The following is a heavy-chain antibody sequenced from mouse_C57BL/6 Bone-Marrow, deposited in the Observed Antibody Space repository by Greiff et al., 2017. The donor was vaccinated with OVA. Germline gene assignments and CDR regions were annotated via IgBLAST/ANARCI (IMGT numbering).Heavy chain of an antibody. CDR1: GYTFTDYE. J-gene: IGHJ4*01. CDR3: TREGGYAMDY. Sequence: VQLQQSGAELVRPGASVTLSCKASGYTFTDYEMLWVKQTPVHGLEWIGAIDPETGGTAYNQKFKGKAILTADKSSSTAYMELRSLTSEDSAVYYCTREGGYAMDYWGQGTSVTVSS. V-gene: IGHV1-15*01. CDR2: IDPETGGT.